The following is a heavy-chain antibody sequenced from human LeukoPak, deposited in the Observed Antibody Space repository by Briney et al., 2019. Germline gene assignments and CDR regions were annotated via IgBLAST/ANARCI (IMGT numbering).Heavy chain of an antibody. CDR3: ARGLGGDQGYFDL. D-gene: IGHD3-10*01. Sequence: GRSLRLSCAASGFIFDDYAMHWVRQAPGKGLEWVSGISWNSGSLAYADSVKGRFTISRGNAKNSLYLQMNSLRTEDTALYYCARGLGGDQGYFDLWGRGTLATVSS. J-gene: IGHJ2*01. CDR2: ISWNSGSL. CDR1: GFIFDDYA. V-gene: IGHV3-9*01.